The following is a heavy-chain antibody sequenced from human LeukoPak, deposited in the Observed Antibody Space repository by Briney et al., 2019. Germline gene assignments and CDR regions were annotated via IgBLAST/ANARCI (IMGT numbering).Heavy chain of an antibody. V-gene: IGHV3-7*01. CDR1: GFTFSSNW. Sequence: PGGSLRLSCAAFGFTFSSNWMSWVRQAPGKGLEWVANIKQDGSEKYYVDSVKGRFTISRDNAKNSLYLQMNSLRAEDTAVYFCARDEDTPYFDYWGQGTLVTVSS. D-gene: IGHD2-15*01. J-gene: IGHJ4*02. CDR3: ARDEDTPYFDY. CDR2: IKQDGSEK.